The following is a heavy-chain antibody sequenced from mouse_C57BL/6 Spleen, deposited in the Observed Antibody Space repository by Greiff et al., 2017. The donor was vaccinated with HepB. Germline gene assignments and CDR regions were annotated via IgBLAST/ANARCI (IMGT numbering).Heavy chain of an antibody. J-gene: IGHJ3*01. CDR1: GFNIKDYY. CDR2: IDPEDGET. Sequence: VQLKQSGAELVKPGASVKLSCTASGFNIKDYYMHWVKQRTEQGLEWIGRIDPEDGETKYAPKFQGKATITADTSSNTAYLQLSSLTSEDTAVYYCAYHYYGSSSFAYWGQGTLVTVSA. V-gene: IGHV14-2*01. CDR3: AYHYYGSSSFAY. D-gene: IGHD1-1*01.